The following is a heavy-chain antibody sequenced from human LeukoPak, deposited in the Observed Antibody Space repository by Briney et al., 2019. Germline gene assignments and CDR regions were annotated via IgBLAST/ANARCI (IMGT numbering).Heavy chain of an antibody. V-gene: IGHV4-4*07. D-gene: IGHD2-2*01. CDR2: IYTSGST. CDR1: GGSISSYY. J-gene: IGHJ3*02. CDR3: ARGYCSSTSRFHDAFDI. Sequence: SETLSLTCTVSGGSISSYYWSWIRQPAGKGLEWIGRIYTSGSTNYNPSLKSRVTMSVDTSKNQFSLKLSSVTAADTAVYYCARGYCSSTSRFHDAFDIWGQGTMVTVSS.